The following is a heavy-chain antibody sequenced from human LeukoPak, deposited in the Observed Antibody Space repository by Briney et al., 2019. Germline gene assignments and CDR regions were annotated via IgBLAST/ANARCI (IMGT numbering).Heavy chain of an antibody. CDR3: TGVAARQAHFDY. J-gene: IGHJ4*02. D-gene: IGHD6-6*01. Sequence: PSETLSLTCTVSGGSISSGGYYWSWIRQHPGKGLEWIGYIYYSGSTYYNPSLKSRVTISVDTSKNQFSLKLSSVTAADTAVYYCTGVAARQAHFDYWGQGTLVTVSS. V-gene: IGHV4-31*03. CDR2: IYYSGST. CDR1: GGSISSGGYY.